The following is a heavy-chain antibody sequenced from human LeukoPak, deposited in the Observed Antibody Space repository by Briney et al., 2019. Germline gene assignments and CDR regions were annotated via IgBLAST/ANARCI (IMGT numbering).Heavy chain of an antibody. J-gene: IGHJ5*02. V-gene: IGHV3-23*01. CDR2: ISGSGGRT. Sequence: GGSLRLSCAVSGITLSNYGMSWVRQAPGKGLEWVAGISGSGGRTNYADSVKGRFTISRDNSKNTLYLQMNSLRAEDTAVYYCARDRGSVNWFDPWGQGTLVTVSS. D-gene: IGHD3-10*01. CDR1: GITLSNYG. CDR3: ARDRGSVNWFDP.